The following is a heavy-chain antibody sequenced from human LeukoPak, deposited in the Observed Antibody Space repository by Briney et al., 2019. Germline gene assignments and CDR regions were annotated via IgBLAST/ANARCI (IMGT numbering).Heavy chain of an antibody. CDR2: ISSSSSYI. CDR1: GFTFSSYS. J-gene: IGHJ4*02. CDR3: AGDRSGCYEMDY. D-gene: IGHD6-19*01. V-gene: IGHV3-21*01. Sequence: PGGSLRLSCAASGFTFSSYSMNWVRQAPGKGLEWVSSISSSSSYIYYADSVKGRFTISRDNAKNSLYLQMNSLRAEDTAVYYCAGDRSGCYEMDYWGQGTLVTVS.